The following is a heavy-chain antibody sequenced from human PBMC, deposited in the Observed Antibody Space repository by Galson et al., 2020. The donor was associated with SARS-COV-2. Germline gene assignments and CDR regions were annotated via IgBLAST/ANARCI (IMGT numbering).Heavy chain of an antibody. D-gene: IGHD3-3*01. Sequence: SQTLSLTCTVSGGSISSGCYYWSWIRQHPGKGLEWIGYIYYSWSTYYNPSLKSRVTISVDTSKNQFSLKLSSVTAADTAVYYCARLRFLEWLQETYGMDVWGQGTTVTVSS. CDR2: IYYSWST. CDR1: GGSISSGCYY. V-gene: IGHV4-31*03. CDR3: ARLRFLEWLQETYGMDV. J-gene: IGHJ6*02.